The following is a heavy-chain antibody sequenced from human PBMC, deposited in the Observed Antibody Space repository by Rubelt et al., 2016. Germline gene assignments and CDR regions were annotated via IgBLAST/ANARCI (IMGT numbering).Heavy chain of an antibody. D-gene: IGHD5-12*01. CDR1: GFTLSDYG. CDR3: ARVVVAYYYYGMDV. J-gene: IGHJ6*02. CDR2: IWNDGRSK. Sequence: GGGVVQPGRSLRLSCAASGFTLSDYGMHRVRQAPGKGLEWMAIIWNDGRSKYRADSVKGRFTVSRDNSKRTLYLQLNNLRVEDTAVYYCARVVVAYYYYGMDVWGQGTTVTVSS. V-gene: IGHV3-33*01.